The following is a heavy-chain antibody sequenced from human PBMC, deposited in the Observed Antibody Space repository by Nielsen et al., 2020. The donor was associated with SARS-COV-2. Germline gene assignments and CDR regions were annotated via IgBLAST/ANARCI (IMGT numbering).Heavy chain of an antibody. J-gene: IGHJ4*02. CDR1: GFTFSSYS. CDR3: ARAFEELGYCSSTSCPFDY. D-gene: IGHD2-2*01. V-gene: IGHV3-21*01. Sequence: GESLKISCAASGFTFSSYSMNWVRQAPGTGLEWVSSISSSSSYIYYADSVKGRFTISRDNAKNTLYLQMNSLRAEDTAVYYCARAFEELGYCSSTSCPFDYWGQGTLVTVSS. CDR2: ISSSSSYI.